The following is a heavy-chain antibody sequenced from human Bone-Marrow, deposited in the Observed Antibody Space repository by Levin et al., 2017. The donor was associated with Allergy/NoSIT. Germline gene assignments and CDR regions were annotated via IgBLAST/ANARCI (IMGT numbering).Heavy chain of an antibody. D-gene: IGHD6-19*01. CDR2: MNPNSGNT. CDR1: GYTFTSYD. J-gene: IGHJ5*02. CDR3: ARGPGWASSGWTPLWWFDP. Sequence: ASVKVSCKASGYTFTSYDINWVRQATGQGLEWMGWMNPNSGNTGYAQKFQGRVTMTRNTSISTAYMELSSLRSEDTAVYYCARGPGWASSGWTPLWWFDPWGQGTLVTVSS. V-gene: IGHV1-8*01.